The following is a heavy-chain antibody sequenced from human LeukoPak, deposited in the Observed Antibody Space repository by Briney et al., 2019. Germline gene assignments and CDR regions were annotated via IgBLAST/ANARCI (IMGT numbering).Heavy chain of an antibody. Sequence: GGSLRLSCAASGFTFSSYEMNWVRPAPGKGLEWVSYISSSGSTIYYADSVKGRFTISRDNAKNSLYLQMNSLRAEDTAVYYCAELGITMIGGVWGKGTTVTIAS. CDR3: AELGITMIGGV. V-gene: IGHV3-48*03. CDR1: GFTFSSYE. CDR2: ISSSGSTI. J-gene: IGHJ6*04. D-gene: IGHD3-10*02.